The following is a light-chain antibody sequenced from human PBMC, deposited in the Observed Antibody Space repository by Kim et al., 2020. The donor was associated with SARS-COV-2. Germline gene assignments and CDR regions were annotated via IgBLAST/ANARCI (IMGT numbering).Light chain of an antibody. Sequence: SYELTQPLSVSVALGQTARITCGGDNIANKNVHWYQQRPGQAPVLVMYRDSNRPSGIPERFSGSNSGNTATLTISRAQDGDEADYYCQVWDRNAKVFGGGTQLTVL. CDR1: NIANKN. J-gene: IGLJ3*02. CDR2: RDS. CDR3: QVWDRNAKV. V-gene: IGLV3-9*01.